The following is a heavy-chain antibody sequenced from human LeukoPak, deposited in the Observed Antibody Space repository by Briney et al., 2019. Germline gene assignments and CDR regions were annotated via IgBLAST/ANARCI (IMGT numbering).Heavy chain of an antibody. CDR2: IIPIFGTA. CDR3: ARVASGYPPGYYYYMDV. Sequence: SVKVSCKASGGTFSSYAISWVRQAPGQGLEWMGGIIPIFGTANYAQKFQGRVTITADESTSTAYMELSSLRSEDTAVYYCARVASGYPPGYYYYMDVWGKGTTVAVSS. D-gene: IGHD3-3*01. V-gene: IGHV1-69*13. J-gene: IGHJ6*03. CDR1: GGTFSSYA.